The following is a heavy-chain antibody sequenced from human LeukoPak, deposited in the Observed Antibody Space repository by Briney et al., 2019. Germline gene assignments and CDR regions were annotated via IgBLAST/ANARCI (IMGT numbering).Heavy chain of an antibody. CDR3: ARHPRSCSGGGTCYSWFDA. J-gene: IGHJ5*02. D-gene: IGHD2-15*01. Sequence: PSETLSLTCTVSGGSISSSSYYWGWIRQPPGKGLEWIGSIYYSGSTYYNPSLKSRVTISVDTSKNQFSLKLSSVTAADTAVYYCARHPRSCSGGGTCYSWFDASGQGTLVTVSS. V-gene: IGHV4-39*01. CDR1: GGSISSSSYY. CDR2: IYYSGST.